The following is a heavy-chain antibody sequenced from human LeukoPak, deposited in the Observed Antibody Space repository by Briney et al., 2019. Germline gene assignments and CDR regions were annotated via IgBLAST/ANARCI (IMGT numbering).Heavy chain of an antibody. D-gene: IGHD3-10*01. CDR2: ISWNGGST. CDR3: ASDYGGSGDLFDLADY. V-gene: IGHV3-20*04. Sequence: SGGSLRLSCAASGFTFDDYGMSWVRQAPGKGLEWVSGISWNGGSTRYADSVKGRFTISRDNAKNSLYLQMNSLRAEDTALYYCASDYGGSGDLFDLADYWGQGTLVTVSS. J-gene: IGHJ4*02. CDR1: GFTFDDYG.